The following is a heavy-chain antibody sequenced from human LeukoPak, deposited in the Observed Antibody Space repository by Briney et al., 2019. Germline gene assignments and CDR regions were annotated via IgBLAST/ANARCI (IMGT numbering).Heavy chain of an antibody. D-gene: IGHD1-26*01. V-gene: IGHV3-21*04. CDR1: GFTFSSYI. J-gene: IGHJ4*01. CDR3: AKVISIRSYRGLSY. Sequence: PGGALRLSCVASGFTFSSYIMNWVRQAPGKGLEWVSSISSSSGYIYYADSVKGRFTISRDNAKKSLYLQMNSLRAEDTAVYYCAKVISIRSYRGLSYWGQGTLVTVSS. CDR2: ISSSSGYI.